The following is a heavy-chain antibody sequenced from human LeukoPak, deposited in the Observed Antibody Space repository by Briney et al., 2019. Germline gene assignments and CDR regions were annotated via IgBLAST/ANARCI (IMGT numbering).Heavy chain of an antibody. CDR3: AIPAAMSEGALGY. D-gene: IGHD2-2*01. V-gene: IGHV3-48*01. J-gene: IGHJ4*02. CDR1: GFTFSSYS. Sequence: GGSLRLSCAAYGFTFSSYSMNWVRQAPGKGLEWVSYISSSSSTIYYADSVKGRFTISRDNAKNSLYLQMNSLRAEDTAVYYCAIPAAMSEGALGYWGQGTLVTVSS. CDR2: ISSSSSTI.